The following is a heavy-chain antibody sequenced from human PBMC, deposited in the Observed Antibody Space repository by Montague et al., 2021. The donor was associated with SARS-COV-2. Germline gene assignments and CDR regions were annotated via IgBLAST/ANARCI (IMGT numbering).Heavy chain of an antibody. Sequence: SLRLSCAVSGFTFDDYGMSWVRQAPGKGLEWVSGISGSGDSTAYGDSVKGRFTISRDNAKNSLYLQMNSLRVEDTAFYYCSRGGGMIRGVVDFWGQGILVSVSS. CDR2: ISGSGDST. CDR3: SRGGGMIRGVVDF. D-gene: IGHD3-10*01. CDR1: GFTFDDYG. J-gene: IGHJ4*02. V-gene: IGHV3-20*04.